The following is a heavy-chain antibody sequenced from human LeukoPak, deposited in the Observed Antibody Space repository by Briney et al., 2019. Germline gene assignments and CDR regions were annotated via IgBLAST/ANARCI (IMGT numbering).Heavy chain of an antibody. CDR1: GFTFSSYW. CDR2: IKHDGSED. Sequence: GGSLRLSCAASGFTFSSYWMSWVRQAPGKGLEWVANIKHDGSEDHYVDSVRGRFTISRDNAKNSLFLQMNSLRAEDTAVYYCGRGGMGEYTGYDDFWGQGTLVTVSS. V-gene: IGHV3-7*01. D-gene: IGHD5-12*01. CDR3: GRGGMGEYTGYDDF. J-gene: IGHJ4*02.